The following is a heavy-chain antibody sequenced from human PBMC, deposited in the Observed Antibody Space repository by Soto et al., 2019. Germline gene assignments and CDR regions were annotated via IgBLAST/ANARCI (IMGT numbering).Heavy chain of an antibody. Sequence: GGSLRLSCAASGFTFSDHYMDWVRQAPGKGLEWVGRTRNKANSYTTEYAASVKGRYTISRDNSKNSLYLQMNSLKTEDPAVYYCARDRRGGGGDAFDIWGQGTMVTVSS. V-gene: IGHV3-72*01. CDR3: ARDRRGGGGDAFDI. CDR1: GFTFSDHY. J-gene: IGHJ3*02. D-gene: IGHD3-16*01. CDR2: TRNKANSYTT.